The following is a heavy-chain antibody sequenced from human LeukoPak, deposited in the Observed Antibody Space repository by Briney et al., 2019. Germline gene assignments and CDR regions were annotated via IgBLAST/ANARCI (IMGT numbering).Heavy chain of an antibody. CDR3: LAAGTFLKDNYFDY. V-gene: IGHV1-2*02. J-gene: IGHJ4*02. Sequence: GASVKVSCKASGYIFTASYMHWVRQVPGQGLEWMGWINPKSGGTNYAQKFQGRVTMTRDTSISTAYMELSRLRSDDTAVYYCLAAGTFLKDNYFDYWGQGTLVTVSS. D-gene: IGHD6-13*01. CDR2: INPKSGGT. CDR1: GYIFTASY.